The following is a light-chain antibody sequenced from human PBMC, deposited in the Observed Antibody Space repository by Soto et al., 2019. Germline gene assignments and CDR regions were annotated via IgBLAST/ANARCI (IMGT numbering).Light chain of an antibody. Sequence: DIQMTQSPSSLSASVGDRVTITCRASQSIAIYLNWYQQKPGKAPNLLIYAASSSQSGVPSRFSGSGSGTDFTLTISNLQPEDVATYFCQQTYTIPQYTFGQGTKVDIK. CDR3: QQTYTIPQYT. CDR2: AAS. J-gene: IGKJ2*01. CDR1: QSIAIY. V-gene: IGKV1-39*01.